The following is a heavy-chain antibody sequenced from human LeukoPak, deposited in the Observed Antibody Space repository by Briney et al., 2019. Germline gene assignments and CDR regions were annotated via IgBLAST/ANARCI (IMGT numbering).Heavy chain of an antibody. CDR1: GGSISSGDYY. J-gene: IGHJ4*02. CDR3: ARDRKSRARVFDY. Sequence: SETLSLTCTVSGGSISSGDYYWSRIRQPPGKGLEWIGYIYYSGSTYYNPSLKSRVTISVDTSKNQFSPKLSSVTAADTAVYYCARDRKSRARVFDYWGQGTLVTVSS. D-gene: IGHD1-14*01. CDR2: IYYSGST. V-gene: IGHV4-30-4*01.